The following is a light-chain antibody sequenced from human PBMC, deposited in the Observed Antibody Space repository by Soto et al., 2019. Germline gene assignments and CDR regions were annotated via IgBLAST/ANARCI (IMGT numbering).Light chain of an antibody. V-gene: IGKV1-39*01. CDR2: AAS. CDR3: QQTYTTPEIT. Sequence: DIQMTQSPSSLSASIGDTITISCRASQNINRYLNWYQKKEGRAPQLLMFAASYLKSGVPTRFSGSGSGTDFTLTISSLQPEDFAIYYCQQTYTTPEITFGQGTRLEIK. J-gene: IGKJ5*01. CDR1: QNINRY.